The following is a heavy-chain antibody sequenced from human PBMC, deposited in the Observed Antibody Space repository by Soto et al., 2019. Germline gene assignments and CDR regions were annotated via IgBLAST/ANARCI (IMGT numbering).Heavy chain of an antibody. CDR3: ARGPRHCSSTSCFSGVTWFDP. Sequence: QVQLVQSGAEVKKPGASVKVSCKASGYTFTSYGISWVRQAPGQGLEWMGWISSYNGNTNYAQKVQGRVTMTTDKSTSTTYMELRSLRSGDTAVYYCARGPRHCSSTSCFSGVTWFDPWGQGTLVTVSS. CDR2: ISSYNGNT. D-gene: IGHD2-2*01. CDR1: GYTFTSYG. V-gene: IGHV1-18*04. J-gene: IGHJ5*02.